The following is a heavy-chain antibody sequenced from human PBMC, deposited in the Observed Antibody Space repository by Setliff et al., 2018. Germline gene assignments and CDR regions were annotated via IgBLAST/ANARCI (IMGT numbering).Heavy chain of an antibody. V-gene: IGHV3-48*03. D-gene: IGHD3-16*01. CDR3: ARDQGSYGYRAFDS. CDR1: GFTFSNYE. J-gene: IGHJ4*02. CDR2: ISNGGGAV. Sequence: GSLSLSCVASGFTFSNYEFNWVRQAPGKGLEWISYISNGGGAVKYADSVKGRFTISRGNAKSSLYLQMNSLRAEDTAVYYCARDQGSYGYRAFDSWGQGALVTVSS.